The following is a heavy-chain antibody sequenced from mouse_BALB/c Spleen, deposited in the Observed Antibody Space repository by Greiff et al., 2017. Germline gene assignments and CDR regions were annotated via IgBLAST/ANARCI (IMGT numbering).Heavy chain of an antibody. CDR1: GYTFTDYE. V-gene: IGHV1-15*01. CDR3: TRIYGSRGPYAMGY. D-gene: IGHD1-1*01. Sequence: VQLQQSGAELVRPGASVTLSCKASGYTFTDYEMHWVKQTPVHGLEWIGAIDPETGGTAYNPKFKGKATLTADKSSSTAYMELRSLTSEDSAVYCCTRIYGSRGPYAMGYWGQGTSVTVSS. J-gene: IGHJ4*01. CDR2: IDPETGGT.